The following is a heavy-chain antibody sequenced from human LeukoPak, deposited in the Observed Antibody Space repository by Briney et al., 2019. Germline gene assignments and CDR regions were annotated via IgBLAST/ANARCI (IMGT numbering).Heavy chain of an antibody. V-gene: IGHV3-23*01. CDR1: GFTFSTYG. CDR3: AKVWAGSGIYYYYMDV. D-gene: IGHD3-10*01. Sequence: PGGSLRLSCEASGFTFSTYGINWVRQAPGKGLEWVSAISGSGGSTYYADSVKGRFTISRDNSKNTLWLQMNSLRAEDTAVYYCAKVWAGSGIYYYYMDVWGKGTTVTISS. J-gene: IGHJ6*03. CDR2: ISGSGGST.